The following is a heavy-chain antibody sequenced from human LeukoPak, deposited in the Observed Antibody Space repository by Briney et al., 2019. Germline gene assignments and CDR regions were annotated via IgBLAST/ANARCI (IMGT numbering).Heavy chain of an antibody. J-gene: IGHJ4*02. Sequence: GASVKVSCKASGYTFTSYGISWVRQAPGQGLEWMGWISAYNGNTNYAQKLQGRVTMTTDESTSTAYMELSSLRSEDTAVYYCARDPLYCSSTSCLLGYWGQGTLVTVSS. CDR2: ISAYNGNT. CDR3: ARDPLYCSSTSCLLGY. D-gene: IGHD2-2*01. CDR1: GYTFTSYG. V-gene: IGHV1-18*01.